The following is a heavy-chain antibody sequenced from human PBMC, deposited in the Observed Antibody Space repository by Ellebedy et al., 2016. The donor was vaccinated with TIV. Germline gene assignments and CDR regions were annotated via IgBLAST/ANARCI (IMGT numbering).Heavy chain of an antibody. Sequence: MPSETLSLTCTLSGGSISSSSYYRGWIRQSPGKGLEWIGSIYYSGSTYYNPSLKSRVTVSVDTSKNHFSLRLSSVTAADTAVYYCARHLVTDSSIIDSSSYGMDIWGQGTTVIVSS. D-gene: IGHD2-21*02. CDR2: IYYSGST. CDR1: GGSISSSSYY. V-gene: IGHV4-39*01. J-gene: IGHJ6*02. CDR3: ARHLVTDSSIIDSSSYGMDI.